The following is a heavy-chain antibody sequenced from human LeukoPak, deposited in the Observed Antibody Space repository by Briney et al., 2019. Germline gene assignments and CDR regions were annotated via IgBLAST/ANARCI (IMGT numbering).Heavy chain of an antibody. Sequence: GGSLRLSCAASGFTFDDYAMHWVRQAPGKGLEWVSGISWNSGNIGYADSVKGRFTISRDNAKNSLYLQMNSLRAEDMALYYCAKSSVSYYGSGSYGSGYFDYWGQGTLVTVSS. CDR3: AKSSVSYYGSGSYGSGYFDY. V-gene: IGHV3-9*03. J-gene: IGHJ4*02. D-gene: IGHD3-10*01. CDR1: GFTFDDYA. CDR2: ISWNSGNI.